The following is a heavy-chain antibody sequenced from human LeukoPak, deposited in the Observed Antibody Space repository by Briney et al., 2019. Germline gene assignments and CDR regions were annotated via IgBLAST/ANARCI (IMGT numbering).Heavy chain of an antibody. CDR1: GGSFSGYY. CDR3: ARVGTGPRSWFGP. D-gene: IGHD3/OR15-3a*01. J-gene: IGHJ5*02. Sequence: PSETLSLTCAVYGGSFSGYYWSWIRQPPGKGLEWIGEINHSGSTNYNPSLKSRVTISVDTSKNQFSLKLSSVTAADTAVYYCARVGTGPRSWFGPWGQGTLVTVSS. CDR2: INHSGST. V-gene: IGHV4-34*01.